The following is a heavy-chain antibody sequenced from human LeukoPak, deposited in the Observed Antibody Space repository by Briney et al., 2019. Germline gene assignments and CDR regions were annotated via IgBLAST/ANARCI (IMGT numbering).Heavy chain of an antibody. CDR1: GFSFDDLG. CDR2: INWNGAST. V-gene: IGHV3-20*04. J-gene: IGHJ6*03. D-gene: IGHD6-6*01. CDR3: ARAVCPTIKFCDSSYFMDV. Sequence: PGGSLGLSCAASGFSFDDLGMTWVRQVPGKGLEWVAGINWNGASTGYADSVRGRSTISRDNAKNSLYLQMNSLRAEDTALYYCARAVCPTIKFCDSSYFMDVWGKGTTVNVS.